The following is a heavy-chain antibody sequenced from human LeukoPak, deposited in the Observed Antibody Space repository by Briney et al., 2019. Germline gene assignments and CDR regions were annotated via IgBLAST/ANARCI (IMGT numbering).Heavy chain of an antibody. J-gene: IGHJ4*02. CDR2: IRYDGSNK. V-gene: IGHV3-30*02. D-gene: IGHD3-22*01. Sequence: GGSLRLSCAASGFTFSSYGMHWVRQAPGKGLEWVAFIRYDGSNKYYADSVKGRFTISRDDSKNTLSLQMNSLRAEDTAVYYCAKGDYDSSGYGTYWGQGTLVTVSS. CDR3: AKGDYDSSGYGTY. CDR1: GFTFSSYG.